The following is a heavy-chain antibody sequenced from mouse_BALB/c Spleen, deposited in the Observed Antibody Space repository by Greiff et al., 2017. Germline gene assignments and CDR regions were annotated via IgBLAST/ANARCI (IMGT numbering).Heavy chain of an antibody. V-gene: IGHV2-2*02. Sequence: VKLMESGPGLVQPSQSLSITCTVSGFSLTSYGVHWVRQSPGKGLEWLGVIWSGGSTDYNAAFISRLSISKDNSKSQVFFKMNSLQANDTAIYYCARNERLWFAYWGQGTLVTVSA. CDR1: GFSLTSYG. CDR2: IWSGGST. CDR3: ARNERLWFAY. D-gene: IGHD2-12*01. J-gene: IGHJ3*01.